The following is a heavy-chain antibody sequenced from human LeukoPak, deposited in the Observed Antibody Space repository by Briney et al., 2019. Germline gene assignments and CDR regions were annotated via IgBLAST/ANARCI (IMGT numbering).Heavy chain of an antibody. CDR2: ISGGGGNT. J-gene: IGHJ3*02. V-gene: IGHV3-23*01. CDR1: KFAFCSYA. D-gene: IGHD1-26*01. Sequence: GSLRLSCAASKFAFCSYAMSWVRQAPGKGLEWVSAISGGGGNTYYADSVKGRFTISRDNSKNTLYLQMNSLRAEDTAVYYCGKNRYSGSLSPFDIWGQGTMVTVSS. CDR3: GKNRYSGSLSPFDI.